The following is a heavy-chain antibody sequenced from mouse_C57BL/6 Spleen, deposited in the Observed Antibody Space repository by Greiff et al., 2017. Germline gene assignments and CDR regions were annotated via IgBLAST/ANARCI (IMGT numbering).Heavy chain of an antibody. D-gene: IGHD1-1*01. CDR3: TRSYYGSRGNYFDY. CDR2: IDPETGGT. CDR1: GYTFTDYE. V-gene: IGHV1-15*01. J-gene: IGHJ2*01. Sequence: VQLQQSGAELVRPGASVTLSCKASGYTFTDYEMHWVKQTPVHGLEWIGAIDPETGGTAYNQKFKGKAILTADKSSSTAYIELRSLTSEDSAVYYCTRSYYGSRGNYFDYWGQGTTLTVSS.